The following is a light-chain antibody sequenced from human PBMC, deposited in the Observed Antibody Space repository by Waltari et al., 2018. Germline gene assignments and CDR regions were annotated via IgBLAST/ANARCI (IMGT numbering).Light chain of an antibody. CDR1: KSLLSSSNNF. V-gene: IGKV4-1*01. CDR3: QQYYSSPLT. Sequence: DIVMTQSHDSLAESLDERPTLNCKSSKSLLSSSNNFFAWFQQKPGQPPKLLISWASTRESGVPDRISGSGSGTDFTLTISRLQAEDVAVYYCQQYYSSPLTFGGGTSVEIK. J-gene: IGKJ4*01. CDR2: WAS.